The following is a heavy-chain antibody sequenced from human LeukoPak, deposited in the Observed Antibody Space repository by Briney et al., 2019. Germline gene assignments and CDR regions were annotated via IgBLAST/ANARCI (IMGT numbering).Heavy chain of an antibody. CDR1: GFTFSSYA. J-gene: IGHJ4*02. V-gene: IGHV3-23*01. CDR2: ISPSGDRT. CDR3: AIMHGYYDGSGFWVQ. Sequence: GGSLRLSCAASGFTFSSYARSWVRQAPGKGLQWVSFISPSGDRTSNADSVEGRFTISRENTRNTLYLQMNSLRDEDTGVYYCAIMHGYYDGSGFWVQWGQGTLVTVSS. D-gene: IGHD3-22*01.